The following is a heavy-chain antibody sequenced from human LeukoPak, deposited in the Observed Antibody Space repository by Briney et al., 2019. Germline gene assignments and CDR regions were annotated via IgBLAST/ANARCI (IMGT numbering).Heavy chain of an antibody. D-gene: IGHD3-9*01. Sequence: GGSLRLSCAGSGFTFSNYWMSWVRQAPGKGLEWVANIKQDASEKNYVDSVKGRFTISRDNAKQSLYLQMNSLRAEDTALYHCARLEGGNFYDILTGLKGAFDIWGQGTMVTVSS. V-gene: IGHV3-7*03. CDR2: IKQDASEK. CDR3: ARLEGGNFYDILTGLKGAFDI. CDR1: GFTFSNYW. J-gene: IGHJ3*02.